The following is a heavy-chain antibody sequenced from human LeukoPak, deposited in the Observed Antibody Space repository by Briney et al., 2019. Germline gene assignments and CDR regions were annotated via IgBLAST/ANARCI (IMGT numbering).Heavy chain of an antibody. V-gene: IGHV4-59*01. D-gene: IGHD6-13*01. CDR2: IYFSGST. CDR1: GGSINGYF. Sequence: PSETLSLICTVSGGSINGYFWSWIRQPPGKELEWIGHIYFSGSTKYNPSLKSQVTMSLDTSKNQFSLNLNSVAAADTAVYYCARGETAAGTIWYFDLWGRGTLVTVSS. J-gene: IGHJ2*01. CDR3: ARGETAAGTIWYFDL.